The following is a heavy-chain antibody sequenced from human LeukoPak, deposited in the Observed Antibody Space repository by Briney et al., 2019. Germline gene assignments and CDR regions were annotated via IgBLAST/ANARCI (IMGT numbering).Heavy chain of an antibody. CDR1: GFTVSSNY. Sequence: GGSLRLSCAASGFTVSSNYTSWVRQAPGKGLEWVSVIYSGGSTYYADSVKGRFTISRDNSKNTLYLQMNRLRAEDTAVYYCARGEKTLWGGYGMDVWGQGTTVTVSS. V-gene: IGHV3-66*02. CDR3: ARGEKTLWGGYGMDV. D-gene: IGHD3-3*01. CDR2: IYSGGST. J-gene: IGHJ6*02.